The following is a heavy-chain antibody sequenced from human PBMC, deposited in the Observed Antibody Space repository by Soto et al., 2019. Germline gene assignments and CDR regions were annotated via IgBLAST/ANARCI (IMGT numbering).Heavy chain of an antibody. D-gene: IGHD6-19*01. CDR3: ATDPPDSGWYSNFNFDY. CDR1: GFTFNTYW. V-gene: IGHV3-7*05. J-gene: IGHJ4*02. CDR2: IKGDESEK. Sequence: GGSLRLSCATSGFTFNTYWMGWVRQAPRTGLEWVANIKGDESEKSYADSVKGRFTISRDNAKDSLYLQMNSLRAEDTAIYYCATDPPDSGWYSNFNFDYWGQGTLVTVSS.